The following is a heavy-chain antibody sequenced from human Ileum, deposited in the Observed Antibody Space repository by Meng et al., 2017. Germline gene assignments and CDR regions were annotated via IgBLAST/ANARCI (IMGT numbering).Heavy chain of an antibody. J-gene: IGHJ4*02. CDR2: ISQESGRT. D-gene: IGHD2-21*01. CDR1: GDSISRRDW. Sequence: QDKLPASAPGLCKPSGNLSLTCAVSGDSISRRDWWSWYRQPPGKGLEWIGEISQESGRTNYNPSLRSRVTISLDKSKNQFSLNLNSVTAADTAVYYCVRNEGYSLGDWGQGTLVTVSS. CDR3: VRNEGYSLGD. V-gene: IGHV4-4*02.